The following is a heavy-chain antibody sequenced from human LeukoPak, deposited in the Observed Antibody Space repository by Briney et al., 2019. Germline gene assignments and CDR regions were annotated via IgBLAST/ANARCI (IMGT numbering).Heavy chain of an antibody. CDR1: GGSISSYY. Sequence: SETLSLTCIVSGGSISSYYWSWIRQPPGKGLEWIGYIYYSGSTNYNSSLKSRVTISLDTSKNQFSLKLSSVTAADTAVYYCARGDYYDSSGYYLYWGQGTTVTVSS. J-gene: IGHJ6*02. D-gene: IGHD3-22*01. V-gene: IGHV4-59*08. CDR2: IYYSGST. CDR3: ARGDYYDSSGYYLY.